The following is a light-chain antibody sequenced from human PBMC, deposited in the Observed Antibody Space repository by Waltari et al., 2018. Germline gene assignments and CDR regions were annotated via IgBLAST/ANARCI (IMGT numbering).Light chain of an antibody. J-gene: IGLJ2*01. V-gene: IGLV2-23*01. CDR2: EGN. CDR3: CSYGTTVI. Sequence: QSTLTQPASVSGSPGQSITISCTGARGDVGRYNLVSWYQQSPGKAPKLMIYEGNKRPSGVAGRFSGSNSGNTASLTISGLQAEDEADYYCCSYGTTVIFGGGTKLTV. CDR1: RGDVGRYNL.